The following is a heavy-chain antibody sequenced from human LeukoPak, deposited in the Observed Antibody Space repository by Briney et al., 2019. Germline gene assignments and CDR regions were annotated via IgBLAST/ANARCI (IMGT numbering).Heavy chain of an antibody. Sequence: GESLKISCKGSGYSFTSYWIGWVRQMPGKGLEWMGIIYPGDSDTRYSPSFQGQVTISADKSISTAYLQWSSLKASDTAMYYCARVYGSGSYYNFPFDYWGQGTLVTVSS. CDR3: ARVYGSGSYYNFPFDY. J-gene: IGHJ4*02. V-gene: IGHV5-51*01. D-gene: IGHD3-10*01. CDR2: IYPGDSDT. CDR1: GYSFTSYW.